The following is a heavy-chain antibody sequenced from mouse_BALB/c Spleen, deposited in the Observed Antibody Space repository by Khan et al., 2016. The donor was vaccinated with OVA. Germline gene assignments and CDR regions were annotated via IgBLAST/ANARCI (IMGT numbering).Heavy chain of an antibody. V-gene: IGHV5-6-3*01. CDR2: INSNGGST. J-gene: IGHJ2*01. Sequence: EVKLEESGGGLVQPGGSLKLSCAASGFTFSSYGMSWVRQTPDKRLELVATINSNGGSTYYPDSVKGRFTISRDNAKNTQYLQMSSLKSEDTAMYYCARMARTINWGQGTTLTVSS. CDR3: ARMARTIN. CDR1: GFTFSSYG.